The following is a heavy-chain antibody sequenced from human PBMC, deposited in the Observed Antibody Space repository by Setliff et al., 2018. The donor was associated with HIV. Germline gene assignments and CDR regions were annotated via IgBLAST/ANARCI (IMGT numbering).Heavy chain of an antibody. D-gene: IGHD2-2*01. CDR2: ISAYNGNT. V-gene: IGHV1-18*01. CDR1: GYTFTDYG. CDR3: ARRVLQDSTITSSNWFDS. J-gene: IGHJ5*01. Sequence: GASVKVSCKASGYTFTDYGISWVRQAPGQGLEWMGWISAYNGNTKYAQKFQGRVTMTTHTSTNTAYMELRSLRSDDTAVYFCARRVLQDSTITSSNWFDSWGQGTLVTVSS.